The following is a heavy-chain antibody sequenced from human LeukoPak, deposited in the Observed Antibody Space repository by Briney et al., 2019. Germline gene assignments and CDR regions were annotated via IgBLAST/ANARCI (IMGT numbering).Heavy chain of an antibody. D-gene: IGHD3-10*01. CDR1: GGSVRSDSYY. J-gene: IGHJ3*02. CDR2: NYYSGST. CDR3: ARSYGDAFDI. V-gene: IGHV4-61*01. Sequence: PSVTLSLTCTGSGGSVRSDSYYWGWIRQPPGKGLEWIGYNYYSGSTHYNPPLKSRVTISVDMSMNQFSLKLRFVTAADTAVYYCARSYGDAFDIWAQGTMVTVSS.